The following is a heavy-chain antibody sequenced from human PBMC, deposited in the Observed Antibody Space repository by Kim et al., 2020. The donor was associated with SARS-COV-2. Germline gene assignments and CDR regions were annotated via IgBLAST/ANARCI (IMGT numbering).Heavy chain of an antibody. CDR2: IYYSGST. V-gene: IGHV4-30-4*01. CDR1: GGSISSGDYY. Sequence: SETLSLTCTVSGGSISSGDYYWSWIRQPPGKGLEWIGYIYYSGSTYYNPSLKSRVTISVDTSKNQFSLKLSSVTAADTAVYYCARDPLRSPGMDVWGQGTTVTVSS. D-gene: IGHD3-16*01. CDR3: ARDPLRSPGMDV. J-gene: IGHJ6*02.